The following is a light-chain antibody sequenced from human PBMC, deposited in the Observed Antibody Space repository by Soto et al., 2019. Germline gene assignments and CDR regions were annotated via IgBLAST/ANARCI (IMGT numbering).Light chain of an antibody. J-gene: IGKJ4*01. CDR2: RAS. CDR1: QSVGRDF. V-gene: IGKV3-20*01. CDR3: QRYASSPLT. Sequence: EIVLTQSPGTLSLSPGERATLSCRASQSVGRDFLAWYQHKPGQAPRLLIHRASSRATGIPDRFSGSGSGTDFILTISRLEPEDFALYYCQRYASSPLTFGGGTKVEIK.